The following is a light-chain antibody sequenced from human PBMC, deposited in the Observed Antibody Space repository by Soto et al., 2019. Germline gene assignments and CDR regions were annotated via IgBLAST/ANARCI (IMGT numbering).Light chain of an antibody. Sequence: LVLKQSPGILSLSPGEKATLSCRASQSVSSSYLAWYQQKLGQAPRLLIYGASTRATGIPDRFSGSGSGTDFTLTIRRLQPEDFAVYYCQQYANSRTFGQGTKLEIK. V-gene: IGKV3-20*01. CDR3: QQYANSRT. CDR2: GAS. J-gene: IGKJ1*01. CDR1: QSVSSSY.